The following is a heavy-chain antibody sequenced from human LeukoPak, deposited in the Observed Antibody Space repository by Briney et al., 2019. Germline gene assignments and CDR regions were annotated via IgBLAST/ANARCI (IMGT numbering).Heavy chain of an antibody. D-gene: IGHD5-18*01. Sequence: GASVKVSCKASGYTFTNYEINWVRQATGQGLEWMGWMNPRNGNTAYAQKFQGRVTMTRDTSITTAYLELSSLTSDDTGVYYCVKAAITLTLNADWFEPWGQGALVTVSS. V-gene: IGHV1-8*01. CDR1: GYTFTNYE. CDR2: MNPRNGNT. CDR3: VKAAITLTLNADWFEP. J-gene: IGHJ5*02.